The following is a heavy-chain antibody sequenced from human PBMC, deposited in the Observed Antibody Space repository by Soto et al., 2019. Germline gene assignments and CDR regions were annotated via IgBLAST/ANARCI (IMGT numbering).Heavy chain of an antibody. J-gene: IGHJ4*02. Sequence: SETLSLTCTVSGDYITSSYWSWIRKPPVRRLEWIGYIYYTGSTHYNPSLKSRVTMSLDTSKNQFSLNLRSVTAADTAVYYCARDAPGSSYFDYWGQGTLVTVSS. V-gene: IGHV4-59*01. CDR3: ARDAPGSSYFDY. CDR2: IYYTGST. D-gene: IGHD7-27*01. CDR1: GDYITSSY.